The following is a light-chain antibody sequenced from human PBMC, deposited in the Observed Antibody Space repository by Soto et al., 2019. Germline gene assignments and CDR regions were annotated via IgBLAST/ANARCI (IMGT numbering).Light chain of an antibody. CDR2: AAS. Sequence: DIQMTQSPSSLSASVGDRVTITCRASQGISNYLAWYQQKAGKVPRLLIYAASTLQSGVPSRFSGSGSGTDFTLTISSLQPEDVATYYCQMYNSAPQAYTFGQGTKLEIK. CDR3: QMYNSAPQAYT. V-gene: IGKV1-27*01. J-gene: IGKJ2*01. CDR1: QGISNY.